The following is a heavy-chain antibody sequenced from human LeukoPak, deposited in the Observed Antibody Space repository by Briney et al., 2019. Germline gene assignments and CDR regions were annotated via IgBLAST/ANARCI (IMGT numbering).Heavy chain of an antibody. CDR2: IYYSGST. Sequence: SETLSLTCTVSGGSISNYYWSWIRQPPGKGLECIGYIYYSGSTNYNPSLKSRVTISVDTSKNQFSLKLSSVTAADTAVYYCARLLCGGSCYRMYYYYGMDVWGQGTTVTVSS. CDR1: GGSISNYY. J-gene: IGHJ6*02. V-gene: IGHV4-59*08. D-gene: IGHD2-15*01. CDR3: ARLLCGGSCYRMYYYYGMDV.